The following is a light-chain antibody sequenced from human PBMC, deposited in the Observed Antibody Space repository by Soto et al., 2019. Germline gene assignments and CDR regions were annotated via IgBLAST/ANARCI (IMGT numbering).Light chain of an antibody. CDR3: SSHTSGSSRV. CDR2: EVT. Sequence: QSALTQPASVSGSPGQSITISCTGTSSDIGGYDYVSWYQQHPDKAPKLMIYEVTNRPSGVSNRFSGSKSGNTASLTISGLQAEDEADYYCSSHTSGSSRVFGTGTKLPS. CDR1: SSDIGGYDY. J-gene: IGLJ1*01. V-gene: IGLV2-14*01.